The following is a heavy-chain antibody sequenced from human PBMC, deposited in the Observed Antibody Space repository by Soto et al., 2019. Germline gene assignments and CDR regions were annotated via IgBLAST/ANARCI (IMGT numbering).Heavy chain of an antibody. D-gene: IGHD1-26*01. CDR1: GFTFSSYW. CDR2: INSDGSST. CDR3: ARGGSLNWYFDL. J-gene: IGHJ2*01. V-gene: IGHV3-74*01. Sequence: EVQLVEAGGGLVQPGGSLRLSCAASGFTFSSYWMHWVRQAPGKGLVWVSRINSDGSSTSYADSVKGRFTISRDNAKNTLDLHMHSLRAEDTAVYYCARGGSLNWYFDLWGRGTLVTVSS.